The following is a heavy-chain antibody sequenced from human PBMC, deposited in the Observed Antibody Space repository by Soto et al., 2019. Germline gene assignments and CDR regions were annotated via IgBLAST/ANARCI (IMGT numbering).Heavy chain of an antibody. D-gene: IGHD3-10*01. CDR3: ARDRAMVRGDYYYYYGMDV. Sequence: ASVKVSCKASGYTFTSYGINWVRQAPGQGLEWMGWISAYNGNTHYAQNLQGRVTMTTDTSTSTAYMELRSLRSDDTAVYYCARDRAMVRGDYYYYYGMDVWGQGTTVTVSS. V-gene: IGHV1-18*01. J-gene: IGHJ6*02. CDR1: GYTFTSYG. CDR2: ISAYNGNT.